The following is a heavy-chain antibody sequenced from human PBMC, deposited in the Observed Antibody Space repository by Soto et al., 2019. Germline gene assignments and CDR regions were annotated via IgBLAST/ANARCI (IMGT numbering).Heavy chain of an antibody. CDR3: ARRWYTSGWSIFDY. CDR2: ISNSGST. J-gene: IGHJ4*02. CDR1: GDSTTRYH. V-gene: IGHV4-59*08. D-gene: IGHD6-19*01. Sequence: QVQLQESGPGLVRPSETLSLTCTVSGDSTTRYHWSWIRQPPGKGLEWVGFISNSGSTSYNPSLTSRVAIAVDTSKNQFSLNLSPVTAADTAVYYCARRWYTSGWSIFDYWGQGTLVTVSS.